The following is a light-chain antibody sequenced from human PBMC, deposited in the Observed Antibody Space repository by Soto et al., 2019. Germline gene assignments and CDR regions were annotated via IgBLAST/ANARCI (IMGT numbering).Light chain of an antibody. J-gene: IGLJ1*01. V-gene: IGLV2-11*01. CDR3: CPSPGL. Sequence: QSALTQPRSVSGSPGQSVAISCTGSSRDVGGSNHVSWYQQHPGKAPKLIIYDVIKRPSGVPDRFSGSKSGNAASLTISGLQAEDEADYFCCPSPGLFGTGTKVTVL. CDR2: DVI. CDR1: SRDVGGSNH.